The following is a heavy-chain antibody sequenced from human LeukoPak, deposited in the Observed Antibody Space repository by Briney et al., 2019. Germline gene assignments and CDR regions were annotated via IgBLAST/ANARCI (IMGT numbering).Heavy chain of an antibody. D-gene: IGHD6-19*01. V-gene: IGHV3-30*01. CDR2: ISYDGSNK. CDR3: ARLEQWLAYYFDY. CDR1: GFTFSSYA. J-gene: IGHJ4*02. Sequence: GGSPRLSCAASGFTFSSYAMHWVRQAPGKGLEWVAVISYDGSNKYYADSVKGRFTISRDNSKNTLYLQMNSLRAEDTAVYYCARLEQWLAYYFDYWGQGTLVTVSS.